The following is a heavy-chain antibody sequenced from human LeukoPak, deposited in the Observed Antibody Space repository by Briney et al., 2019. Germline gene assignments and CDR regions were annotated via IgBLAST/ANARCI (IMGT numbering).Heavy chain of an antibody. CDR2: IYYSGNT. CDR1: GGSMTDYY. D-gene: IGHD6-13*01. CDR3: ARGIAAAGTCFDY. J-gene: IGHJ4*02. V-gene: IGHV4-59*01. Sequence: SETMSLTCTVSGGSMTDYYWSWIRQPPGKGLEWIGYIYYSGNTNYNPSLKSRVTISIDTSKNQFSLKLTSVTAADTAVYYCARGIAAAGTCFDYWGQGTLVTVSS.